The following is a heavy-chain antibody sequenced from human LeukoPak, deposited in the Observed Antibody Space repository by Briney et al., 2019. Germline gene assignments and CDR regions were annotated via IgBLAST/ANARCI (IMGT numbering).Heavy chain of an antibody. D-gene: IGHD6-19*01. CDR2: ISSSSSYI. CDR3: ASVAVAGTSLSN. Sequence: SGGSLRLSCAASGFTFSSYSMNWVRQAPGKGLEWVSSISSSSSYIYYADSVKGRFTISRDNAKNSLYLQMNSLRAEDTAVYYCASVAVAGTSLSNWGQGTLVTVSS. CDR1: GFTFSSYS. V-gene: IGHV3-21*01. J-gene: IGHJ4*02.